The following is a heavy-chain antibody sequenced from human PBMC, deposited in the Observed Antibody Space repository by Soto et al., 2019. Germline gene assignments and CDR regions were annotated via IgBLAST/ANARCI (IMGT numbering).Heavy chain of an antibody. Sequence: QVQLVQSGAEVTKPGASVRVSCKPSGYTFTDYFLHWVRQAPGQGLEWMGWVNPNSGGTDYAQKFQGLVTMTRDTAISTVYMELSRLQSDDTAVYFCARDLGEGATPFDYWGQGTLVTVSS. CDR1: GYTFTDYF. D-gene: IGHD1-26*01. CDR2: VNPNSGGT. V-gene: IGHV1-2*04. CDR3: ARDLGEGATPFDY. J-gene: IGHJ4*02.